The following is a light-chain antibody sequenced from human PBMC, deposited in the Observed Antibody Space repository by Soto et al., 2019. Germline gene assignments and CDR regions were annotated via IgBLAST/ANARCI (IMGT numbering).Light chain of an antibody. CDR3: QQYGSSIT. V-gene: IGKV3-20*01. Sequence: EVGWTHSPGTLSLSAGERATLSCRASQSVSSSYLAWYQQKPGQAPRLLIYGTSSRATGIPDRFSGSGSGTDFTLTISRLEPEDFAVYYCQQYGSSITFGQGTRLE. J-gene: IGKJ5*01. CDR2: GTS. CDR1: QSVSSSY.